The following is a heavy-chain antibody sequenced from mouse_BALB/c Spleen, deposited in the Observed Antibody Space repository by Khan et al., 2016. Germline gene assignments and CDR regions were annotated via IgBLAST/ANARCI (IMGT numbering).Heavy chain of an antibody. D-gene: IGHD4-1*01. V-gene: IGHV3-2*02. Sequence: VQLQQSGPGLVKPSQSLSLTCTVTGYSITSDYAWNWIRQFPGNKLEWMGYISYSGSTSYNPSLKSRISITRDTSKNPTFLRLNSVTAEDTATCCGAEELGWFAYWGQGTLVTVSA. CDR3: AEELGWFAY. J-gene: IGHJ3*01. CDR2: ISYSGST. CDR1: GYSITSDYA.